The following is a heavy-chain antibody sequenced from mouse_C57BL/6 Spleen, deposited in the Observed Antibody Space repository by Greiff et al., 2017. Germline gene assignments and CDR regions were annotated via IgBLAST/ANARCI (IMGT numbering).Heavy chain of an antibody. D-gene: IGHD1-1*01. CDR1: GFTFSDYG. V-gene: IGHV5-17*01. Sequence: EVNVVESGGGLVKPGGSLKLSCAASGFTFSDYGMHWVRQAPEKGLEWVAYISSGSSTIYYADTVKGRFTISRDNAKNTLFLQMTSLRSEDTAMYYCARATTVVARDWGQGTTLTVSS. CDR2: ISSGSSTI. CDR3: ARATTVVARD. J-gene: IGHJ2*01.